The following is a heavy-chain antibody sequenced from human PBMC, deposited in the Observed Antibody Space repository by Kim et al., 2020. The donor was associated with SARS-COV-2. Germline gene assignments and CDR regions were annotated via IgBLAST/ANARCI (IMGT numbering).Heavy chain of an antibody. CDR1: GYTFTSYG. CDR2: ISAYNGNT. D-gene: IGHD2-15*01. V-gene: IGHV1-18*01. Sequence: ASVKVSCKASGYTFTSYGISWVRQAPGQGLEWMGWISAYNGNTNYAQKLQGRVTMTTDTSTSTAYMELRSLRSDDTAVYYCARNVVVVAAMDAFDIWGQGTMVTVSS. CDR3: ARNVVVVAAMDAFDI. J-gene: IGHJ3*02.